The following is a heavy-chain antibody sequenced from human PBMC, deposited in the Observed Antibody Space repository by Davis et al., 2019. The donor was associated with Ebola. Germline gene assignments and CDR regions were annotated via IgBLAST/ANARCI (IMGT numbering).Heavy chain of an antibody. CDR1: VFTFSNYW. V-gene: IGHV3-74*01. CDR3: ARSYYDSSGYLSH. Sequence: GESLKISCAASVFTFSNYWMYWVRQAPGEGLMCVSRINSDGTFTTYADSVKGRFTISRDNSKNTLYLQMNSLRAEDTAVYYCARSYYDSSGYLSHWGQGTLVTVSS. D-gene: IGHD3-22*01. J-gene: IGHJ4*02. CDR2: INSDGTFT.